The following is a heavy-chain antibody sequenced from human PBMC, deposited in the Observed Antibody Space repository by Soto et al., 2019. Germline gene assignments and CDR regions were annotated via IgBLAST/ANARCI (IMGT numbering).Heavy chain of an antibody. CDR2: IYYSGST. Sequence: PSETLSLTCTVPGGSISSYYWSWIRQPPGKGLEWIGYIYYSGSTNYNPSLNSRVTISVDTSKNQFSLKLSSVTAADTAVYYCARVRIAAAGTGWFDPWGQGTLVTVSS. CDR1: GGSISSYY. V-gene: IGHV4-59*08. J-gene: IGHJ5*02. D-gene: IGHD6-13*01. CDR3: ARVRIAAAGTGWFDP.